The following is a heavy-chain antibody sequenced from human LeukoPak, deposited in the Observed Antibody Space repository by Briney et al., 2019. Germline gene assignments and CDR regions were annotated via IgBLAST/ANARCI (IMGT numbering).Heavy chain of an antibody. D-gene: IGHD3-22*01. CDR1: GYTFTSYY. CDR3: ARDRHKYNNDGSGYPPY. V-gene: IGHV1-46*01. J-gene: IGHJ4*02. CDR2: INPNGGST. Sequence: ASVKVSCKASGYTFTSYYMHCVRQAPGHRHEWMGIINPNGGSTSYAQKFQGRVTMTRDMSTSTVYMELSSLRPEDTAVYYCARDRHKYNNDGSGYPPYWGQGTLVTVSS.